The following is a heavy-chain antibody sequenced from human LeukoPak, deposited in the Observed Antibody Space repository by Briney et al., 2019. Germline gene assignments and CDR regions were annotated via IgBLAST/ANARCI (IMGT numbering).Heavy chain of an antibody. J-gene: IGHJ4*02. D-gene: IGHD6-19*01. CDR3: ARDLYSSGWARIYYFDY. CDR1: GFTFSSYS. CDR2: ISSSSSYI. Sequence: GGSLRLSCAASGFTFSSYSMNWARQAPGKGLEWVSSISSSSSYIYYADSVKGRFTISRDNAKNSLYLQMNSLRAEDTVVYYCARDLYSSGWARIYYFDYWGQGTLVTVSS. V-gene: IGHV3-21*01.